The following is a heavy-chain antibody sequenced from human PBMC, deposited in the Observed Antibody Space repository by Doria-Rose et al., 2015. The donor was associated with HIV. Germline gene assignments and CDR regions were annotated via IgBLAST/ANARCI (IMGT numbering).Heavy chain of an antibody. V-gene: IGHV3-48*01. CDR1: GFTFSRYS. D-gene: IGHD1-26*01. CDR3: ASGSTSWENWFHP. Sequence: SGGGLVQPGGPLRLSCAVSGFTFSRYSMNWVRQAPGKGLEWVAHISSGGKIIYYGDSVKGRFTISRDNAKNSLFLQMNSLRAEDTAVYYCASGSTSWENWFHPWGQGTLVTVSS. CDR2: ISSGGKII. J-gene: IGHJ5*02.